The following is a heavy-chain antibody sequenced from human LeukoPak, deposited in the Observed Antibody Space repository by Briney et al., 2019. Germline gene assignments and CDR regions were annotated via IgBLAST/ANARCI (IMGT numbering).Heavy chain of an antibody. D-gene: IGHD2-2*01. Sequence: SETLSLTCTVSGGSISSSSYYWGWIRQPPGKGLEWIGSIYYSGSTYYNPSLKSRVTISVDTSKNQFSLKLSSVTAADTAVYFCARNIIPAALNAFDIWGQGTLVTVS. CDR2: IYYSGST. J-gene: IGHJ3*02. CDR1: GGSISSSSYY. CDR3: ARNIIPAALNAFDI. V-gene: IGHV4-39*01.